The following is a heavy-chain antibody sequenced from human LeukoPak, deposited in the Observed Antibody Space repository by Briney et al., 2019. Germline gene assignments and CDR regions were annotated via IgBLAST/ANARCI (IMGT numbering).Heavy chain of an antibody. D-gene: IGHD2-15*01. Sequence: SGTLSLTCAVSGGSISSSNWWRWVRQPPGKGLEWIGEIYHSGSTNYNPSLKSRVTISVDKSKNQFSLMLSSVTAADAAVYYCARGVVAAPQTFDYWGQGTLVTVSS. CDR1: GGSISSSNW. CDR3: ARGVVAAPQTFDY. J-gene: IGHJ4*02. V-gene: IGHV4-4*02. CDR2: IYHSGST.